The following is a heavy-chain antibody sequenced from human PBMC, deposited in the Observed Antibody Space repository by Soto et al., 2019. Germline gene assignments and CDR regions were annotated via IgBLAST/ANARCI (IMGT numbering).Heavy chain of an antibody. CDR2: IWYDGSNK. V-gene: IGHV3-33*01. D-gene: IGHD6-13*01. J-gene: IGHJ5*02. CDR3: ARDLGYSSGWSTLGP. CDR1: GFTFSSYG. Sequence: QVQLVESGGGVVQPGRSLRLSCAASGFTFSSYGMHWVRQAPGKGLEWVAVIWYDGSNKYYADSVKGRFTISRDNSKNTLYLQMNSLRAEDTAVYYCARDLGYSSGWSTLGPWGQGTLVTVSS.